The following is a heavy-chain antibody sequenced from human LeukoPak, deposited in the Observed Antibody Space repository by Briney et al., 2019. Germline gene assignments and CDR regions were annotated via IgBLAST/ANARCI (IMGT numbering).Heavy chain of an antibody. CDR1: GYTFTGFF. CDR3: ARMDLDGGDSIGFDS. CDR2: INPNIGDA. J-gene: IGHJ5*01. Sequence: VASVKVSCKASGYTFTGFFMHWVRQALGQGLEWMGWINPNIGDAYYAQKFQGRVTMTRDRSINTAYMELSRLTSDDTAVYYCARMDLDGGDSIGFDSWGQGTLVTVSS. D-gene: IGHD2-21*02. V-gene: IGHV1-2*02.